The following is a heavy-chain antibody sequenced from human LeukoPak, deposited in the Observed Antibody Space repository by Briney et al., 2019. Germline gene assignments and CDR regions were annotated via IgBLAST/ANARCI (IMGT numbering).Heavy chain of an antibody. J-gene: IGHJ5*02. Sequence: SVKVSCKXSGGTFSSYAISWVRQAPRQGLEWMGGIIPIFGTANYSQKFQGRVTITADESTSTASMELSSLRSEDTAVYYCARDRFSALTYDFWSGYYRWFDPWGQGTLVTVSS. CDR2: IIPIFGTA. V-gene: IGHV1-69*13. CDR1: GGTFSSYA. CDR3: ARDRFSALTYDFWSGYYRWFDP. D-gene: IGHD3-3*01.